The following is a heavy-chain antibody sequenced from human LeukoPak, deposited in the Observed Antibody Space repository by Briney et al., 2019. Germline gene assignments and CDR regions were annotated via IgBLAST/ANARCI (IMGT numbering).Heavy chain of an antibody. V-gene: IGHV3-7*01. J-gene: IGHJ3*02. CDR2: IMQDGSEK. CDR3: AREVYSSSRPADAFDI. D-gene: IGHD6-13*01. CDR1: GFAFGSFW. Sequence: GGSLRLSCAASGFAFGSFWMSWVRQAPGKGLEYVANIMQDGSEKNYGDSVKGRFTISRDNAKNSLYLQMNSLRAEDTALYYCAREVYSSSRPADAFDIWGQGTMVTVSS.